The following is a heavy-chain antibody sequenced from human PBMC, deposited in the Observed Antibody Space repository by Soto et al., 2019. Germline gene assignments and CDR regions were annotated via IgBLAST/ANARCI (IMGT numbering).Heavy chain of an antibody. J-gene: IGHJ4*02. CDR2: TITMLSMS. CDR3: ATSYGSGSQAFDY. CDR1: GDTFNFYT. Sequence: QVQLVQSGAAVKKPGSSVKVSCKASGDTFNFYTINWVRQAPGLGLEWMGRTITMLSMSNYAQKFQGRVSITADKSTSTAYMELSSLPSEDTATYYCATSYGSGSQAFDYWGQGALVTVSS. V-gene: IGHV1-69*02. D-gene: IGHD3-10*01.